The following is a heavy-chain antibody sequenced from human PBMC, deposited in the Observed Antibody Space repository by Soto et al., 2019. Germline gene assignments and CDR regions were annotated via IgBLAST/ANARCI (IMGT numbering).Heavy chain of an antibody. V-gene: IGHV5-51*01. J-gene: IGHJ5*02. D-gene: IGHD3-22*01. CDR2: IYPGDSDT. CDR1: GYSFTSYW. CDR3: ARRLYYDITGQGFDP. Sequence: GESLKISCKASGYSFTSYWIGWVRQMPGKGLEWMGIIYPGDSDTRYSPSFQGQVTISADKALNPAYLQWSSLKASDTATYYCARRLYYDITGQGFDPWGQGTLVTVS.